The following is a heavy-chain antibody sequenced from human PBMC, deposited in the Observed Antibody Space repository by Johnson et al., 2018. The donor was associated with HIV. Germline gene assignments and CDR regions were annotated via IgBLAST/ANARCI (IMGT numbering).Heavy chain of an antibody. CDR1: GFTFSSYD. V-gene: IGHV3-9*01. CDR2: LTWNSDTT. CDR3: VKDIGYGGPSDGAFNI. J-gene: IGHJ3*02. D-gene: IGHD4/OR15-4a*01. Sequence: VQLVESGGGLVQPGGSLRLSCAASGFTFSSYDMHWVRQPPGKGLEWVSGLTWNSDTTGYADSVKGRFTISRDSAKKSLYLQMNSLTAEDTALYYCVKDIGYGGPSDGAFNIWGQGTMVTVSS.